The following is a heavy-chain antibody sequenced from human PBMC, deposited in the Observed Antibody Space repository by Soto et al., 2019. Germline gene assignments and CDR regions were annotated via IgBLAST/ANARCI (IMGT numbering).Heavy chain of an antibody. J-gene: IGHJ6*02. CDR2: FYYSENT. CDR1: GGSISSKSYS. D-gene: IGHD2-15*01. V-gene: IGHV4-39*01. CDR3: AKLAGYCSGNSCHGDYAMDV. Sequence: SETLSLTCIVGGGSISSKSYSWGWIRQPPGKGLEWIGTFYYSENTYYNPSLKSRVTISVDTSKNQFSLKLSSVTAADTAVYYCAKLAGYCSGNSCHGDYAMDVWGQGTTVTVSS.